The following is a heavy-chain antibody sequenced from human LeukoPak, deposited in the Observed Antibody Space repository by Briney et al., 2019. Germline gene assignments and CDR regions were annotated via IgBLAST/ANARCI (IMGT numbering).Heavy chain of an antibody. CDR1: GFTFSSYG. V-gene: IGHV3-30*18. CDR2: ISYDGSNK. J-gene: IGHJ6*03. D-gene: IGHD4-17*01. Sequence: GRSLRLSCAASGFTFSSYGMHWVRQAPGKGLEWVAVISYDGSNKYYADSVKGRFTISRDNSKNTLYLQMNSLRADDTAVYYCAKSEGTTVTTHDYYYMDVWGKGTTVTISS. CDR3: AKSEGTTVTTHDYYYMDV.